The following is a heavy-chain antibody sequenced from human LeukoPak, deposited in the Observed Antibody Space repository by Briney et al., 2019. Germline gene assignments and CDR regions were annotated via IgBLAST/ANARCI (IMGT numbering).Heavy chain of an antibody. D-gene: IGHD4-23*01. Sequence: PGGSLRLSCAASGFTFSSYSMNWVRQAPGKGLEWVSSISSSSSYIYYADSVKGRFTISGDNAKNSLYLQMNSLRAEDTAVYYCARDTTRWFYFDYWGQGTLVTVSS. CDR2: ISSSSSYI. V-gene: IGHV3-21*01. CDR1: GFTFSSYS. CDR3: ARDTTRWFYFDY. J-gene: IGHJ4*02.